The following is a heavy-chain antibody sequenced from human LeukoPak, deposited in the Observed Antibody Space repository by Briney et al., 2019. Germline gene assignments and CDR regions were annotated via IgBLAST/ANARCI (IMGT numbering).Heavy chain of an antibody. CDR3: ARDLFVVVPAATLIGPLAY. CDR1: GYTFTGYY. J-gene: IGHJ4*02. CDR2: INPNSGGT. Sequence: APVKVSCKASGYTFTGYYMHWVRQAPGQGLEWMGWINPNSGGTNYAQKFQGRVTMTRDTSISTAYVELSRLRSDDTAVYYCARDLFVVVPAATLIGPLAYWGQGTLVTVSS. D-gene: IGHD2-2*01. V-gene: IGHV1-2*02.